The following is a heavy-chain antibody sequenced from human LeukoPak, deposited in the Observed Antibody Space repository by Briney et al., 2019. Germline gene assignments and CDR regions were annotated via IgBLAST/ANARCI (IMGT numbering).Heavy chain of an antibody. V-gene: IGHV4-39*01. J-gene: IGHJ5*02. CDR2: IYYSGST. CDR1: GGSISSSSYY. D-gene: IGHD2-2*01. CDR3: ARHILGYCSSTSCLPRPNWFDP. Sequence: PSETLSLTCTVSGGSISSSSYYWGWIRQPPGKGLEWIGSIYYSGSTYYNPSLKSRVTISVDTSKNQFSLKLGSVTAADTAVYYCARHILGYCSSTSCLPRPNWFDPWGRGTLVTVSS.